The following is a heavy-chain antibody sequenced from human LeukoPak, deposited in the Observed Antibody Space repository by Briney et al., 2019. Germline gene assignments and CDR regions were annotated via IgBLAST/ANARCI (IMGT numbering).Heavy chain of an antibody. CDR3: AKDHRYSSGWYQYWFDP. V-gene: IGHV3-23*01. CDR2: ISGSGGST. CDR1: GFTFSSYA. D-gene: IGHD6-19*01. Sequence: GGSLRLSCAASGFTFSSYAMSWVRQAPGKGLEWVSAISGSGGSTYYADSVKGRFTISRDNSKNTLYLQVNSLRAEDTAVYYCAKDHRYSSGWYQYWFDPWGQGTLVTVSS. J-gene: IGHJ5*02.